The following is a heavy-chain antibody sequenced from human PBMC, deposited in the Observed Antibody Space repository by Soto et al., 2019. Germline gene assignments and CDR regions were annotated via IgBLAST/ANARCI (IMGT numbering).Heavy chain of an antibody. J-gene: IGHJ4*02. V-gene: IGHV4-4*02. Sequence: SGTLSLTFAVSGVSLTSGNGWTWVSQSPQRGLEYIGEIFHDGTANYYPSFERRVAMSVDTSRNQFSLKLTSVTAADTAVYFCARLVYDTRLNYMYFDFWGPGTLVTVS. D-gene: IGHD3-10*01. CDR2: IFHDGTA. CDR3: ARLVYDTRLNYMYFDF. CDR1: GVSLTSGNG.